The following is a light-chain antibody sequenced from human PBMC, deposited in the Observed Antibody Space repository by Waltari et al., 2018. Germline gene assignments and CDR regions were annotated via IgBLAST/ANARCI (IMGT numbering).Light chain of an antibody. CDR3: QQYGSSVMYT. CDR1: QSLTTNS. CDR2: AAS. J-gene: IGKJ2*01. Sequence: VLTQSPGTLSLSPGERGTLSCRASQSLTTNSLAWYQQKPGQAPRLLIDAASSRAPGSTDRFSGSGSGTDFTLTISRLEPEDFAMYYCQQYGSSVMYTFGQGTKLEIK. V-gene: IGKV3-20*01.